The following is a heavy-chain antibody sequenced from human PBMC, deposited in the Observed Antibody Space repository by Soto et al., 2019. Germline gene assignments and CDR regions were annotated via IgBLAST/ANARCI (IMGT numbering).Heavy chain of an antibody. Sequence: SVGSLRLSCAASGFTFSSCAMSWVRQAPGKGLEWVSGISGSGGGTYYADSVKGRFTISRDNSKNTLYLQMNSLRAEDTAVYYCAKDRSRSYGSGYPLGYFDYWGQGTLVTVSS. D-gene: IGHD3-22*01. CDR2: ISGSGGGT. CDR1: GFTFSSCA. J-gene: IGHJ4*02. V-gene: IGHV3-23*01. CDR3: AKDRSRSYGSGYPLGYFDY.